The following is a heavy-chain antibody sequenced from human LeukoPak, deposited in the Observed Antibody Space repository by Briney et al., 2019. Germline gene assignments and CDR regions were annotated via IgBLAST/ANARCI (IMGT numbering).Heavy chain of an antibody. Sequence: PGRSLRLSCAASGFTFSSYGMHWVRQAPGKGLEWVAVISYDGSNKYYADSVKGRFTISRDNSKNTLYLQMNSLRAEDTAVYYCAKDLGGATGMDVWGQGTTVIVSS. D-gene: IGHD3-16*01. CDR2: ISYDGSNK. J-gene: IGHJ6*02. CDR3: AKDLGGATGMDV. CDR1: GFTFSSYG. V-gene: IGHV3-30*18.